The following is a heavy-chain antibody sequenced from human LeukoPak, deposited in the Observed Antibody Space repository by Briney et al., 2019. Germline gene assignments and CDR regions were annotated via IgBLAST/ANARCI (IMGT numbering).Heavy chain of an antibody. CDR2: ISPYNGNT. Sequence: ASXXVSCKASGYAFTNYVISWVRQAPGQGREWMGWISPYNGNTDYAKKLQDRVTMTADTSTSKVYMELQSLRSDDTAVYYCARELPVWGSYRYFGYWGQGTVVTVSS. CDR1: GYAFTNYV. V-gene: IGHV1-18*01. J-gene: IGHJ4*02. D-gene: IGHD3-16*02. CDR3: ARELPVWGSYRYFGY.